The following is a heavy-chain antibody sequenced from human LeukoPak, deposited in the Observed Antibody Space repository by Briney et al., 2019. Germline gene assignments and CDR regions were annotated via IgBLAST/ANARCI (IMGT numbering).Heavy chain of an antibody. CDR2: IYYSGST. CDR1: GGSISSYY. V-gene: IGHV4-59*01. J-gene: IGHJ5*02. Sequence: SETLSLTCTVSGGSISSYYWSWIRQPPGKGLEWIGYIYYSGSTNYNPSLKSRVTISVDTSKNQFSLKLSSVTAADTAVYYCARDLLSGGFDHWGQGTLVTVSS. CDR3: ARDLLSGGFDH. D-gene: IGHD3-16*01.